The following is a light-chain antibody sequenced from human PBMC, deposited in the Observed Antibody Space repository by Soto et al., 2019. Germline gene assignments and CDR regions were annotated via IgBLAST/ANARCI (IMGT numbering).Light chain of an antibody. V-gene: IGKV4-1*01. J-gene: IGKJ1*01. CDR2: WAS. CDR3: QQYYSPPPT. CDR1: QSVLYSSNNKNY. Sequence: DIVMTQSPDSLAVSLGERATINCKSSQSVLYSSNNKNYLAWYQQKPGQPPKLLIYWASTRESGVRDRFSGSGSGTDFTPTISSLQAEDGAVYYCQQYYSPPPTFGQGTKVDIK.